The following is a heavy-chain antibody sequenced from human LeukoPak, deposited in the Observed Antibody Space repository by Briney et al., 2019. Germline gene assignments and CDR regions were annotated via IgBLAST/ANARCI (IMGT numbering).Heavy chain of an antibody. Sequence: QPGRSLRLSCAASGFTFSSYGMPWVRQAPGEGLEWVAVISYDGSNKYYADSVKGRFTISRDNSKNTLYLQMNSLRAEDTAVYYCAKDSYNPGGMDVWGQGTTVTVSS. J-gene: IGHJ6*02. D-gene: IGHD1-1*01. CDR2: ISYDGSNK. CDR3: AKDSYNPGGMDV. V-gene: IGHV3-30*18. CDR1: GFTFSSYG.